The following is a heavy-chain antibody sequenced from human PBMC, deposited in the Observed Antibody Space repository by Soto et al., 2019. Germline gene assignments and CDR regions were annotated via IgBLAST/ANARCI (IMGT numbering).Heavy chain of an antibody. Sequence: ASVKVSCKASGGTFSSYAISWVRQAPGQGLEWMGGIIPIFGTANYAQKFQGRVTITADESTSTAYMELSSLRSEDTAVYYCATPRPGSHGYAYWGQGTRVTVSS. CDR3: ATPRPGSHGYAY. J-gene: IGHJ4*02. D-gene: IGHD3-16*01. CDR1: GGTFSSYA. V-gene: IGHV1-69*13. CDR2: IIPIFGTA.